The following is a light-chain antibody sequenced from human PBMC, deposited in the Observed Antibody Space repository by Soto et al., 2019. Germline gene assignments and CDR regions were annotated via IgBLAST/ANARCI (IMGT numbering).Light chain of an antibody. J-gene: IGKJ1*01. V-gene: IGKV3-15*01. Sequence: EIVMTQSPATLYVSPGERATLSCRASQSVSNNLAWYQQKPGQAPRLLIYCASTRATGIPARFSGSGSGTEFTLTITRLQSEDFAVYYSQQYNNWPPATFGQGTKGEIK. CDR3: QQYNNWPPAT. CDR2: CAS. CDR1: QSVSNN.